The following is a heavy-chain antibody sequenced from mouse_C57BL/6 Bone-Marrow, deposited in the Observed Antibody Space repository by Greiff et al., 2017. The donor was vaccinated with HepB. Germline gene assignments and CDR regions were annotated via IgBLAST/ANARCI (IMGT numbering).Heavy chain of an antibody. Sequence: EVQVVESGPGMVKPSQSLSLTCTVTGYSITSGYDWHWIRHFPGNKLEWMGYISYSGSTNYNPSLKSRISITHDTAKNHFFLKLNSVTTEDTATYYCARVYDGYSLYFDVWGTGTTVTVSS. V-gene: IGHV3-1*01. CDR2: ISYSGST. CDR1: GYSITSGYD. J-gene: IGHJ1*03. D-gene: IGHD2-3*01. CDR3: ARVYDGYSLYFDV.